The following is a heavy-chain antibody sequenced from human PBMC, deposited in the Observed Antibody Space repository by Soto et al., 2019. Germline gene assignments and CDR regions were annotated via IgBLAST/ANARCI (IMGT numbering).Heavy chain of an antibody. CDR2: IIPIFGTA. J-gene: IGHJ6*02. D-gene: IGHD3-3*01. CDR3: ARGEPRFWSGNHDHYYGMDV. V-gene: IGHV1-69*06. Sequence: GASVKVSCKASGGTFSSYAISWVRQAPGQGLEWMGGIIPIFGTANYAQKFQGRVTITADKSTSTAYMELSSLRSEDTAVYYCARGEPRFWSGNHDHYYGMDVWGQGTTVTVSS. CDR1: GGTFSSYA.